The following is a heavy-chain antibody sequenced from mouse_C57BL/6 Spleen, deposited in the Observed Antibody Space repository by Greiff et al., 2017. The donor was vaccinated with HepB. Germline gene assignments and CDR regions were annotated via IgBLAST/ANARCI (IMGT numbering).Heavy chain of an antibody. J-gene: IGHJ4*01. CDR3: ARITTVVAGAMDY. CDR2: ISDGGSYT. D-gene: IGHD1-1*01. CDR1: GFTFSSYA. V-gene: IGHV5-4*01. Sequence: EVQRVESGGGLVKPGGSLKLSCAASGFTFSSYAMSWVRQTPEKRLEWVATISDGGSYTYYPDNVKGRFTISRDNAKNNLYLQMSHLKSEETAMYYCARITTVVAGAMDYWGQGTSVTVSS.